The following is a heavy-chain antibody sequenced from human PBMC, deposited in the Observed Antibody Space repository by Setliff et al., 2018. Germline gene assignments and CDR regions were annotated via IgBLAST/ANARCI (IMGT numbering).Heavy chain of an antibody. Sequence: SVKVSCKASGYTFTSYAIRWVRQAPGQGLEWMGGIIPIFGTANYAQKFQGRVTITTDESTSTAYMELSSLRSEDTAVYYCARSYYDSSGYYHPAFDYWGQGTLVTVSS. CDR2: IIPIFGTA. D-gene: IGHD3-22*01. J-gene: IGHJ4*02. CDR1: GYTFTSYA. V-gene: IGHV1-69*05. CDR3: ARSYYDSSGYYHPAFDY.